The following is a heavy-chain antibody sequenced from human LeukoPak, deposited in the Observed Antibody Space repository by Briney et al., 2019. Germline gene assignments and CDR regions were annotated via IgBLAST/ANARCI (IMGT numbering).Heavy chain of an antibody. CDR3: ARVGASREGS. D-gene: IGHD1-26*01. V-gene: IGHV3-21*01. CDR1: GFTFSSYT. Sequence: PGGSLRLSCAASGFTFSSYTMNWVRQAPGKGLEWVSSICSSSSYIYYADSVKGRFTISRDNAKNSLYLQMNSLRAEDTAVYYCARVGASREGSWGQGTLVTVSS. J-gene: IGHJ5*02. CDR2: ICSSSSYI.